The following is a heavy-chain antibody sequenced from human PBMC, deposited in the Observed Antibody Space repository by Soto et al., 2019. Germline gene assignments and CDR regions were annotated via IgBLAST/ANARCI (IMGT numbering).Heavy chain of an antibody. CDR2: FDPEDGET. J-gene: IGHJ4*02. CDR3: ATAKIAIFGVVIREDFDY. CDR1: GYTLTELS. D-gene: IGHD3-3*01. V-gene: IGHV1-24*01. Sequence: ASVKVSCKVSGYTLTELSMHWVRQAPGKGLEWMGGFDPEDGETIYAQKFQGRVTMTEDTSTDTAYMELSSLRSEDTAVYYCATAKIAIFGVVIREDFDYWGQGTLVTVSS.